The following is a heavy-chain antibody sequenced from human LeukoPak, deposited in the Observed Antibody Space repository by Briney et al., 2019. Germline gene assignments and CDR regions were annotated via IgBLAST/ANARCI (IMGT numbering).Heavy chain of an antibody. Sequence: ASVKVSCKASGYTFTSYAMHWVRQAPGQRLEWMGWINAGNGNTKYSQKFQGRVTITRDTSASTAYMELSSLRSEDTAVYYCARGKDEWELRGFLRYWGQGTLVTVSS. J-gene: IGHJ4*02. CDR1: GYTFTSYA. CDR3: ARGKDEWELRGFLRY. CDR2: INAGNGNT. V-gene: IGHV1-3*01. D-gene: IGHD1-26*01.